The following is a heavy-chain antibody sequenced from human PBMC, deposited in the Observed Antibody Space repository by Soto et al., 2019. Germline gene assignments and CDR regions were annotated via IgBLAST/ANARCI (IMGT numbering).Heavy chain of an antibody. V-gene: IGHV1-69*01. CDR2: IIPIFGTA. D-gene: IGHD3-10*01. J-gene: IGHJ4*02. CDR3: ERDRFGEAEH. CDR1: GGTFISYA. Sequence: GXSVKVSCKASGGTFISYAIIWVRQAPGQGLEWMGGIIPIFGTANYAQKFQGRVTITADESTSTAYMELSSLRSEDTAVYYCERDRFGEAEHWGQGTLVTVSS.